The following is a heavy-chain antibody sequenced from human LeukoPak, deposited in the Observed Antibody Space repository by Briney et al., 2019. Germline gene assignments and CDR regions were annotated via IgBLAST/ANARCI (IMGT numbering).Heavy chain of an antibody. J-gene: IGHJ4*02. D-gene: IGHD5-24*01. Sequence: PGRSLRLSCAASGFTFSPYPMNWARQAPGKGLEWVSYISGGSDTIHYADSVKGRFTISRDNAKNSLYLQMNSLRAEDTAVYYCARDLGRDRYFDSWGQGTLVTVSS. CDR3: ARDLGRDRYFDS. CDR2: ISGGSDTI. V-gene: IGHV3-48*04. CDR1: GFTFSPYP.